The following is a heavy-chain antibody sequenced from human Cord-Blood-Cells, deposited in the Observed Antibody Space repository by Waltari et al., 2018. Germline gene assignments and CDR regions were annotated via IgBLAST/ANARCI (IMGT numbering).Heavy chain of an antibody. J-gene: IGHJ6*02. CDR3: ATLPSVSSWYYYGMDV. Sequence: QVQLVQSGAEVKKPGASVKVSCKASGYTFTSYDINWVRQATGQGLEWMGWMNPNSGNTGYAQKVQGRVTMTRNTSISTAYMELSSLRSEDTAVYYCATLPSVSSWYYYGMDVWGQGTTVTVSS. CDR2: MNPNSGNT. V-gene: IGHV1-8*01. CDR1: GYTFTSYD. D-gene: IGHD6-13*01.